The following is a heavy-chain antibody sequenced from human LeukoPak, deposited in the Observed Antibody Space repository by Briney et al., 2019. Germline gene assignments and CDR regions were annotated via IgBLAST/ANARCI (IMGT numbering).Heavy chain of an antibody. CDR1: GYTFSGYA. J-gene: IGHJ4*02. Sequence: ASVKVSCKASGYTFSGYAIHWVRQAPGQRFEWMGWINAGNGHTKYSQNFQGRVTITRDSSANIVYMDVSSLTSEDTAVYYCARDSYYYDSSGSFDYWGQGTLVTVSS. V-gene: IGHV1-3*01. D-gene: IGHD3-22*01. CDR2: INAGNGHT. CDR3: ARDSYYYDSSGSFDY.